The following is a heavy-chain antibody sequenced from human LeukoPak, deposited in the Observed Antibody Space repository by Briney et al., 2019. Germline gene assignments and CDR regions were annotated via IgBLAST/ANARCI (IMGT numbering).Heavy chain of an antibody. Sequence: ASVTVSFKASGYTFTGYYMHWVRQAPGQGLEWMGWINPNSGDTGYPQKFQGRVTMTRDTSITTACMELSSLRSEDTAVYYCARSGFGSGISFDLWGQGTLVTVSS. D-gene: IGHD3-10*01. CDR2: INPNSGDT. CDR1: GYTFTGYY. CDR3: ARSGFGSGISFDL. J-gene: IGHJ5*02. V-gene: IGHV1-2*02.